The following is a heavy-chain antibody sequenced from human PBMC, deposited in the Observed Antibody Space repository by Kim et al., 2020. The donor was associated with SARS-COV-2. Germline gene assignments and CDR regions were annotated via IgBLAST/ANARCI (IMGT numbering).Heavy chain of an antibody. V-gene: IGHV1-18*01. Sequence: ASVKVSCKASGYTFTSYGISWVRQAPGQGLEWMGWISAYNGNTNYAQKLQGRVTMTTDTSTSTAYMELRSLRSDDTAVYYCARDILRYFDWLLIGNPYYYYGMDVWGQGTTVTVSS. CDR2: ISAYNGNT. CDR1: GYTFTSYG. D-gene: IGHD3-9*01. CDR3: ARDILRYFDWLLIGNPYYYYGMDV. J-gene: IGHJ6*02.